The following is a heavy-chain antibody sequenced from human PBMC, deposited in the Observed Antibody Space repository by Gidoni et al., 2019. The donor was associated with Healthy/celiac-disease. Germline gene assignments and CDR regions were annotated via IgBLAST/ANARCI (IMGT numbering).Heavy chain of an antibody. CDR2: IKKDGSEK. CDR3: ARDRGGVLVVYANDAFDI. J-gene: IGHJ3*02. V-gene: IGHV3-7*03. D-gene: IGHD2-8*02. CDR1: GLPFSSYW. Sequence: EVQLVESGGGLVQPGGSLRLSCAASGLPFSSYWMSWVRQAPGKGLEWVANIKKDGSEKYYVDSVKGRFTISRDNAKNSLYLQMNSLRAEDTAVYYCARDRGGVLVVYANDAFDIWGQGTMVTVSS.